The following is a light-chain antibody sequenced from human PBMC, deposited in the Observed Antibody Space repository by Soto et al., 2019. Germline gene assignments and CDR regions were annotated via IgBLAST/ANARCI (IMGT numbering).Light chain of an antibody. V-gene: IGKV3-20*01. Sequence: EIVLTQSPGTLSLSAGERATLSCRASQSVSSIYLAWYQQKPGQAPRLLIYDVSSRATGIPDRFSGSGSGTDFTLTISRLEPEDFAVYYCQQSGSSPGTFGQGTKV. CDR3: QQSGSSPGT. CDR2: DVS. J-gene: IGKJ1*01. CDR1: QSVSSIY.